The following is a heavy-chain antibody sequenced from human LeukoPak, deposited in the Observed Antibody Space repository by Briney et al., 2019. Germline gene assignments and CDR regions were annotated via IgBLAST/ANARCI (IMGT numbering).Heavy chain of an antibody. J-gene: IGHJ4*02. Sequence: PSETLSLTCTVSVGSISSSSYYWGWIRQPPGKGLEWIGSIYYSGSTYYNPSLKSRVTISVDTSKNHFSVKLNSVTAADTAVYYCARESDFDSTAYLYWGQGILVTVSS. CDR1: VGSISSSSYY. CDR2: IYYSGST. D-gene: IGHD3-22*01. V-gene: IGHV4-39*02. CDR3: ARESDFDSTAYLY.